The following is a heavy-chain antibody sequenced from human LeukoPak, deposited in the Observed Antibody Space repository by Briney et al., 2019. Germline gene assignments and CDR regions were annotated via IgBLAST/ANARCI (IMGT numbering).Heavy chain of an antibody. J-gene: IGHJ4*02. V-gene: IGHV4-59*12. Sequence: SETLSLTCTVSGGSISSYYWSWIRQPPGKGLEWIGYIYYSGSTNYNPSLKSRVTISVDTSKNQFSLKLSSVTAADTAVYYCARGGSATAPFDYWGQGTLVTVSS. CDR1: GGSISSYY. CDR2: IYYSGST. D-gene: IGHD3-10*01. CDR3: ARGGSATAPFDY.